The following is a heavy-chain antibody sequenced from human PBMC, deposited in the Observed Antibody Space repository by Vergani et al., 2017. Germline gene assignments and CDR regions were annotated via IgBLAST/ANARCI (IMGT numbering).Heavy chain of an antibody. J-gene: IGHJ4*02. Sequence: EVQLVESGGGLVQPGGSLRLSCAASGFTFSSYSMNWVRQAPGQGLEWVSYITSSSTTIYYADSVKGRFTLSRDNAKDSLSLQMNSLRDEDTAVYYCAGGPPTDDSSAYYYYWGQGTLVTVSS. D-gene: IGHD3-22*01. V-gene: IGHV3-48*02. CDR3: AGGPPTDDSSAYYYY. CDR2: ITSSSTTI. CDR1: GFTFSSYS.